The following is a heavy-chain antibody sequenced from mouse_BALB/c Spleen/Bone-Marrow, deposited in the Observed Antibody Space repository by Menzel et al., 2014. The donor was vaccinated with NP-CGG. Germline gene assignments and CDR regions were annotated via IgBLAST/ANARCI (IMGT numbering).Heavy chain of an antibody. D-gene: IGHD1-2*01. Sequence: DVQLVESGGGLVKPGGSLKLSCAASGFAFSSYDMSWVRQTPEKRLEWVAYISSGGGSTYYPDTVKGRFTISRDNAKNTLYLQMSSLKSEDTAMYYCARHGTTATFFAYWGQGTLVTVSA. CDR3: ARHGTTATFFAY. J-gene: IGHJ3*01. V-gene: IGHV5-12-1*01. CDR1: GFAFSSYD. CDR2: ISSGGGST.